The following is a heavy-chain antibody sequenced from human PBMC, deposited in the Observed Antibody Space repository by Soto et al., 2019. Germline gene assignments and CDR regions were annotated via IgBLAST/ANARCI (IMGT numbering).Heavy chain of an antibody. CDR1: GFTVSSNF. D-gene: IGHD3-22*01. CDR2: IYSGGST. V-gene: IGHV3-53*01. CDR3: ARDQVESGYPEYFQH. J-gene: IGHJ1*01. Sequence: EVQLVESGGGLIQPGGSLRLSCAASGFTVSSNFMSWVRQAPGKGLECVSVIYSGGSTYYSDSVKGRFTISRDNSKNTLYLQMNSLRAEDTAVYYCARDQVESGYPEYFQHWGQGTLVTVSS.